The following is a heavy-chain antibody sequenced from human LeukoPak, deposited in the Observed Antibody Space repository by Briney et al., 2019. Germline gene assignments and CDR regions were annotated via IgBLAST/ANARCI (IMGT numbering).Heavy chain of an antibody. CDR1: GGSISSYY. D-gene: IGHD6-19*01. Sequence: SETLSLTCTVSGGSISSYYWSWIRKPPGKGLEWIGYIYYSGSTNYNPSLKSRVTISVDTSKNQFSLKLSSVTAADTAVYYCARFASAGTFDYWGQGTLVTVSS. CDR3: ARFASAGTFDY. CDR2: IYYSGST. J-gene: IGHJ4*02. V-gene: IGHV4-59*01.